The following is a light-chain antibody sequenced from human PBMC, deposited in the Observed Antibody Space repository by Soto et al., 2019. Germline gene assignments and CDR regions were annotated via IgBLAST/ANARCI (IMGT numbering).Light chain of an antibody. CDR2: SDT. CDR3: ATWDDSLNAPV. J-gene: IGLJ2*01. CDR1: NSNIGGNT. V-gene: IGLV1-44*01. Sequence: QSVLTQPPSASGTPRQRVTISCSGSNSNIGGNTGNWYRQLPGSGPTLLIYSDTQWPSGVPARFSGSKSGASASLAISGLQSEDEADFYGATWDDSLNAPVFGGGTQLTVL.